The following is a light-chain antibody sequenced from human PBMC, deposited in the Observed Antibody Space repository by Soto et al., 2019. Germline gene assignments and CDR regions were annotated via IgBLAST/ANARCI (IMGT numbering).Light chain of an antibody. CDR3: QQYDSSSWT. CDR1: QSVSSSY. CDR2: GAS. Sequence: EIVLTQSPGTLSLSPGERDTLSCRASQSVSSSYLVWYQQKPGQAPRLLIYGASSRATGIPDRFSGSGSGTDFTLTISRLEPEDFAVYHCQQYDSSSWTFGQGTKVEIK. J-gene: IGKJ1*01. V-gene: IGKV3-20*01.